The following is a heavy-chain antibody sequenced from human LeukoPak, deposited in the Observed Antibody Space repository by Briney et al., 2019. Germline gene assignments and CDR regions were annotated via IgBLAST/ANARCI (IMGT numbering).Heavy chain of an antibody. CDR2: ISYDGSNE. V-gene: IGHV3-30-3*01. Sequence: PGGSLRLSCAASGFTFSSYATHWVRQAPGKGLEWVAVISYDGSNEYYADSVKGRFTISRDNSKNTLFLQMNSLRAEDTAVYYCARSSYFSLVRGGVLCRFDYWGQGTLVTVSS. CDR1: GFTFSSYA. J-gene: IGHJ4*02. CDR3: ARSSYFSLVRGGVLCRFDY. D-gene: IGHD3-10*01.